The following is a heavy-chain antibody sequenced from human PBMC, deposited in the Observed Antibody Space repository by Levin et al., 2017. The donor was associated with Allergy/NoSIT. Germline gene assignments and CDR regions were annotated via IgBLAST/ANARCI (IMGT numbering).Heavy chain of an antibody. J-gene: IGHJ6*02. CDR2: IIPIFGTA. CDR1: GGTFSSYA. CDR3: AYYDFWSGYSEDYYYYGMDV. V-gene: IGHV1-69*13. D-gene: IGHD3-3*01. Sequence: SVKVSCKASGGTFSSYAISWVRQAPGQGLEWMGGIIPIFGTANYAQKFQGRVTITADESTSTAYMELSSLRSEDTAVYYCAYYDFWSGYSEDYYYYGMDVWGQGTTVTVSS.